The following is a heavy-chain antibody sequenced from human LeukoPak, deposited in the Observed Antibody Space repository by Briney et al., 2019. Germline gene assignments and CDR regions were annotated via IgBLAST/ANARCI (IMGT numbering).Heavy chain of an antibody. D-gene: IGHD2-2*01. CDR3: TKELAPYYQLHQD. CDR1: GFTFSGAA. CDR2: IASKANSYAT. V-gene: IGHV3-73*01. Sequence: GGSLKLSCAASGFTFSGAAMRWVRQASGKGLEWVGRIASKANSYATIYTESVKGRFTVSRDDSKNTAYLQMNSLKTEDTAVYYCTKELAPYYQLHQDWGQGTLVTVSS. J-gene: IGHJ4*02.